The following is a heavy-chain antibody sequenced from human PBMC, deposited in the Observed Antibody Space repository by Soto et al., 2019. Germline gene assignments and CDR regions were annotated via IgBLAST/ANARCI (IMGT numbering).Heavy chain of an antibody. J-gene: IGHJ6*02. Sequence: GGSLRLSCVASGFTFGSHGLHCVRQAPGKGLEWLAVISYDETNEHYVDSVKGRFTISRDNSKSILYLQMNRLRPEDTAVYKCAKDLRTTINDYGMDGWGQGTTVTVSS. CDR3: AKDLRTTINDYGMDG. CDR1: GFTFGSHG. V-gene: IGHV3-30*18. CDR2: ISYDETNE.